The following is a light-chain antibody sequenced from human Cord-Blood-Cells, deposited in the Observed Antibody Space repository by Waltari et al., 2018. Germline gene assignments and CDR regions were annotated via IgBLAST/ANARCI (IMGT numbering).Light chain of an antibody. V-gene: IGKV1-8*01. J-gene: IGKJ2*03. Sequence: AIRMTQSPSSFSASTGDRVTITCRASQGISSYLAWYQQKPGKAPKLLIYAASTLQSGVPSRFSGSGSGTDFTLTSSCLQSEDFATYYCQQYYRGYSFDQGTKLEIK. CDR2: AAS. CDR1: QGISSY. CDR3: QQYYRGYS.